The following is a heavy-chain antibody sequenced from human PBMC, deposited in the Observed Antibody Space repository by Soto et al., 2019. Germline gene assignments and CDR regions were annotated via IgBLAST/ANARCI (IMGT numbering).Heavy chain of an antibody. CDR2: ITNTGETI. Sequence: EVQMVESGGGLVQPGGSLRLSCAGSGFTFSTYNMDWVRQAPGKGLEWISYITNTGETIYYADSVRGRFTISRDNAKNALFLQMNSLRDEDTAVYYCARDGDRGYDMDVWGQATTVTVSS. J-gene: IGHJ6*02. CDR1: GFTFSTYN. CDR3: ARDGDRGYDMDV. V-gene: IGHV3-48*02.